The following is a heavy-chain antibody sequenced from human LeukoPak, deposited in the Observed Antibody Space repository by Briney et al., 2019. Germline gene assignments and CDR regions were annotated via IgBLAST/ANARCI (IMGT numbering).Heavy chain of an antibody. CDR2: IYYSGST. Sequence: SETLSLTCTVSGGSISSGDYYWSWIRQPPGKGLEWIGYIYYSGSTYYNPSLKSRVTISVDTSKNQFSLKLSSVTAADTAVYYCARHGGYHSPIDYWGQGTLVTVSS. D-gene: IGHD3-22*01. CDR1: GGSISSGDYY. CDR3: ARHGGYHSPIDY. J-gene: IGHJ4*02. V-gene: IGHV4-30-4*01.